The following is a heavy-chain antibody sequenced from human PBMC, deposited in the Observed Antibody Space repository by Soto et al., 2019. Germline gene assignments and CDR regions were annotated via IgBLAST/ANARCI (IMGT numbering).Heavy chain of an antibody. V-gene: IGHV3-23*01. J-gene: IGHJ4*02. CDR3: AKDGLGAYTYGSYYFDY. Sequence: EVQLLESGGGLVQPGGSLRLSCAASGFTFSSYAMSWVRQAPGKGLVWVSTISSSGGSTYYADSVKGRFTISRDISKHTLYMQMNSLRAEDTAVYYCAKDGLGAYTYGSYYFDYWGQGTLVTVYS. CDR1: GFTFSSYA. D-gene: IGHD5-18*01. CDR2: ISSSGGST.